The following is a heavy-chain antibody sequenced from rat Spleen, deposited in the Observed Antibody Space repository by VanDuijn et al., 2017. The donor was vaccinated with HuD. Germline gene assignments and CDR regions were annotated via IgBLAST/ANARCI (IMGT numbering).Heavy chain of an antibody. CDR1: GFIFSNYD. V-gene: IGHV5S23*01. CDR3: TREELYIDNMGIITPFFDY. J-gene: IGHJ2*01. Sequence: EVQLVESGGGLVQPGRSLKLSCAASGFIFSNYDMAWVRQAPTKGLEWVASISPGGGNTYYPDSVKGRITVCRDNTKSTLYLQINSRGSGDTAIYYGTREELYIDNMGIITPFFDYWGQGVMVTVSS. CDR2: ISPGGGNT. D-gene: IGHD1-9*01.